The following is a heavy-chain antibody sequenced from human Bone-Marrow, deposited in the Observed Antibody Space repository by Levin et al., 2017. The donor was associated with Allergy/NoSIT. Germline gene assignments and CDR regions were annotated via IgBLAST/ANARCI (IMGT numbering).Heavy chain of an antibody. Sequence: ASVKVSCKASGYTFTSHSMNWVRQAPGQGLEWMGWINTNTGNPTYAQGFTGRFVFSLDTSVSTAYLQISSLKAEDTAVYYCTRDLQTGHFDYWGQGTLVTVSS. D-gene: IGHD3-10*01. CDR2: INTNTGNP. CDR3: TRDLQTGHFDY. CDR1: GYTFTSHS. V-gene: IGHV7-4-1*02. J-gene: IGHJ4*02.